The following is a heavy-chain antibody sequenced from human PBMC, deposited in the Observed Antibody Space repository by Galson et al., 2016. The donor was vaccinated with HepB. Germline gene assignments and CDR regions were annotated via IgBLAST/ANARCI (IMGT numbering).Heavy chain of an antibody. CDR2: INGDATRT. D-gene: IGHD3/OR15-3a*01. J-gene: IGHJ4*02. CDR1: GFTFRTTW. Sequence: SLRLSCAASGFTFRTTWMHWVRQVPGEGLEWVTRINGDATRTPYADSVQGRFIISRDNAKNTLYLQMNNLKVEDTAIYYCAREYYDFWAGYYLDHWGQGTLVTVSS. V-gene: IGHV3-74*03. CDR3: AREYYDFWAGYYLDH.